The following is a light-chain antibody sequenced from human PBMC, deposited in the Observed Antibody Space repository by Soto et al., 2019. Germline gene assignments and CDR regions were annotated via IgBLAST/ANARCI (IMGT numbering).Light chain of an antibody. Sequence: EIVLTQSPGTLSLSPGERATLSCRASQSVSSSYLAWYQQKGGQAPRLLIYGASRRATGIPDRFSGSGSGTDFTLTISRLEPEDFVVYYCQQYGSSYTFGQGTKLEIK. CDR2: GAS. CDR1: QSVSSSY. CDR3: QQYGSSYT. J-gene: IGKJ2*01. V-gene: IGKV3-20*01.